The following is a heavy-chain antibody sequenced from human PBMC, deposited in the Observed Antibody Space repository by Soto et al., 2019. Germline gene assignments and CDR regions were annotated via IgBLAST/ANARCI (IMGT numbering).Heavy chain of an antibody. D-gene: IGHD2-2*01. CDR1: GFTFSSYW. CDR2: INSDGSST. Sequence: VQLVESGGGLVQPGGSLRLSCAASGFTFSSYWMHWVRQAPGKGLVWVSRINSDGSSTSYADSVKGRFTISRDNAKNTLYLQMNSLRAEDTAVYYCARSRLGYCSSTSCQNAFDIWGQGTMVTVSS. J-gene: IGHJ3*02. CDR3: ARSRLGYCSSTSCQNAFDI. V-gene: IGHV3-74*01.